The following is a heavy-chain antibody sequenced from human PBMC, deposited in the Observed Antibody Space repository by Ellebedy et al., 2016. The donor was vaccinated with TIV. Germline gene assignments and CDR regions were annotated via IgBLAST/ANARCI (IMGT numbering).Heavy chain of an antibody. J-gene: IGHJ6*02. V-gene: IGHV4-59*12. CDR2: IYYSGST. CDR3: ASTETGILWFGELPIYGMDV. CDR1: GGSFSGYY. Sequence: MPSETLSLTCAVYGGSFSGYYWSWIRQPPGKGLEWIGYIYYSGSTNYNPSLKSRVTISVDTSKNQFSLKLSSVTAADTAVYYCASTETGILWFGELPIYGMDVWGQGTTVTVSS. D-gene: IGHD3-10*01.